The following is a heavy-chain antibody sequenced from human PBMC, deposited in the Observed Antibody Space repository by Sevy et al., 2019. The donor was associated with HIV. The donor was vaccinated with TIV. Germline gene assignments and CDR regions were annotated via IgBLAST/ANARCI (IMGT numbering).Heavy chain of an antibody. V-gene: IGHV3-30*04. Sequence: GGSLRLSCAASGFTFSDFVMHWVRRAPGKGLGWLARISHATTVRYYADSLKGRFTMSRDNSKNTLYLQMNSLRHEDTAVYHCARDADWSLNYWGQGTLVTVSS. CDR2: ISHATTVR. CDR1: GFTFSDFV. D-gene: IGHD3-9*01. J-gene: IGHJ4*02. CDR3: ARDADWSLNY.